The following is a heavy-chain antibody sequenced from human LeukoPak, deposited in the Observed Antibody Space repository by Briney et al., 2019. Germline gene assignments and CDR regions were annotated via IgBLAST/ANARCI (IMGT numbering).Heavy chain of an antibody. J-gene: IGHJ5*02. D-gene: IGHD3-22*01. CDR2: ISYDGSNK. CDR3: AREGATYYYASSGYSWFAP. Sequence: GGSLRLACASSGFTFSSYAMHWVRQAPGKGLEWVAVISYDGSNKYYPDSVKGRFTISRDNSKNTLYLQINSLRAEDTAVYYCAREGATYYYASSGYSWFAPWGQGTLVTVSS. CDR1: GFTFSSYA. V-gene: IGHV3-30*04.